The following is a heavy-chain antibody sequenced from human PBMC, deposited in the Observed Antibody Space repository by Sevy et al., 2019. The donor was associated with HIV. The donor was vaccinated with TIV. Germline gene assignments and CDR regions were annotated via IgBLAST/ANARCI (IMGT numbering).Heavy chain of an antibody. Sequence: GGSLRLSCAASGFIFSSYAMHWVRQAPGKGLEWVAVMSFDGSNKYYADSVKGRFTISRDNSKKTLYLLMNSLRTEDTAVYYCARDRIPDIVVVLPTFDYWGQGTLVTVSS. J-gene: IGHJ4*02. CDR3: ARDRIPDIVVVLPTFDY. D-gene: IGHD2-15*01. V-gene: IGHV3-30*04. CDR2: MSFDGSNK. CDR1: GFIFSSYA.